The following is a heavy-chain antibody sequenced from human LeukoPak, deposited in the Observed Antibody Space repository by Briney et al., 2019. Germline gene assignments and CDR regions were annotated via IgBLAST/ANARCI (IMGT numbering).Heavy chain of an antibody. Sequence: GGSLRLSCAASGFTFDDYGMSWVRQAPAKGLEWVSGINWNGGSTGYAASVKDRFTISRDNAKNSVYLQMNSLRAEDTALYYCARDVSSGWYSDYWGKGTLVTVS. J-gene: IGHJ4*02. D-gene: IGHD6-19*01. V-gene: IGHV3-20*04. CDR1: GFTFDDYG. CDR2: INWNGGST. CDR3: ARDVSSGWYSDY.